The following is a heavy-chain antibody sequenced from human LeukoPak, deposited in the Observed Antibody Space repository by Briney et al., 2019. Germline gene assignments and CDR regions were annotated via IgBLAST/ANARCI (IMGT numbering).Heavy chain of an antibody. CDR2: ISYDGSNK. J-gene: IGHJ4*02. CDR1: GFTFSSYA. V-gene: IGHV3-30*04. D-gene: IGHD3-10*01. CDR3: ARNYYGSGSPVGYFDY. Sequence: GGSLRLSCAASGFTFSSYAMHWVRQAPGKGLEWVAVISYDGSNKYYADSVKGRFTISRDNSKNTLYLQMNSLRAEDTAVYYCARNYYGSGSPVGYFDYWGQGTLVTVSS.